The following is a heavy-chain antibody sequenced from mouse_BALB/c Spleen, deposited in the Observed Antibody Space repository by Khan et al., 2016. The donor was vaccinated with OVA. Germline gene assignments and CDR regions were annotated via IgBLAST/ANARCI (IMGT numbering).Heavy chain of an antibody. V-gene: IGHV5-9-3*01. D-gene: IGHD1-1*01. CDR2: ISTGDTYT. CDR1: GFTFSTYA. Sequence: EVELVESGGGLVKSGGSLKLSCAASGFTFSTYAMPWVRQTPEKRLEWVATISTGDTYTYYPDSVKGRFTISRENAKNTLYLQMSSLRSEDTAMYYCARPPITTVVATSYWFFDVWGAGTTVTVST. CDR3: ARPPITTVVATSYWFFDV. J-gene: IGHJ1*01.